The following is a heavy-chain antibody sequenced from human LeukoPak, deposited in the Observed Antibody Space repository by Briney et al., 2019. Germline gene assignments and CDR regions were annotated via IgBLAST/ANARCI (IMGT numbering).Heavy chain of an antibody. V-gene: IGHV3-30-3*01. J-gene: IGHJ4*02. CDR2: ISYDGSNK. D-gene: IGHD6-13*01. Sequence: GGSLRLSCAASGFTFSSYAMHWVRQAPGKGLEWVAVISYDGSNKYYADSVKGRFTISRDNSKNTLYLQMNSLRAEDTAVYYCAREAAAAGTFDYRGQGTLVTVSS. CDR1: GFTFSSYA. CDR3: AREAAAAGTFDY.